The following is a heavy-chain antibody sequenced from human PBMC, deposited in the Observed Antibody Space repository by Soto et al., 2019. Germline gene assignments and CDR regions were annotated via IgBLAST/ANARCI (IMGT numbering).Heavy chain of an antibody. J-gene: IGHJ6*04. CDR2: TYYRSKWYN. V-gene: IGHV6-1*01. CDR1: GDSLSSNSAA. D-gene: IGHD1-26*01. CDR3: SSAVYWIYSVSPPPYYYYGMYV. Sequence: SQTPSLTCSIPGDSLSSNSAARNWIRQSPSSGLEWLGRTYYRSKWYNDYAVSVKSRITINPDTSKKQFSLQLNSVTPEDTVVYYCSSAVYWIYSVSPPPYYYYGMYVWGKGTRVTVSS.